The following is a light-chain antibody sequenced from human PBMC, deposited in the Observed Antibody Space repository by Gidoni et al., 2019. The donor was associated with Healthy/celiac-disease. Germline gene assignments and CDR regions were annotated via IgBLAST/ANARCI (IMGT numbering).Light chain of an antibody. Sequence: EIVLTQSPSTPSVSPGERATLSCRASQSVSSNLAWYQQKPGQAPRILIYGASTRATGIPARFSGSGSGTEFTLTISSLQSEDFAVYYCQQYNNWPQTFGQXTKVEIK. CDR3: QQYNNWPQT. CDR2: GAS. J-gene: IGKJ1*01. V-gene: IGKV3-15*01. CDR1: QSVSSN.